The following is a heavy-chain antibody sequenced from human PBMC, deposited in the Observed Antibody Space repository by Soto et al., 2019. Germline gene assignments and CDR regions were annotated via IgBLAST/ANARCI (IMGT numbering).Heavy chain of an antibody. CDR3: ARDLIVVVPAAISPWDHYYYYYGMYV. CDR2: INPSGGST. V-gene: IGHV1-46*01. J-gene: IGHJ6*02. D-gene: IGHD2-2*02. Sequence: GASVKVSCKASGYTFTRYYMHWVRQAPGQGLEWMGIINPSGGSTSYAQKFQGRVTMTRDTSTSTVYMGLSSLRSEDTAVYYGARDLIVVVPAAISPWDHYYYYYGMYVWGQGTTGTVSS. CDR1: GYTFTRYY.